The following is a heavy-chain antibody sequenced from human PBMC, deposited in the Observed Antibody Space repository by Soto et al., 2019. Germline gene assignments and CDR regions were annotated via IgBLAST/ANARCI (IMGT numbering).Heavy chain of an antibody. J-gene: IGHJ5*02. CDR3: ARDPATGSAVRDWFDP. V-gene: IGHV1-69*06. CDR1: GGTFSSYA. CDR2: IIPIFGTA. D-gene: IGHD3-10*01. Sequence: QVQLVQSGAEVKKPGSSVKVSCKASGGTFSSYAISWVRQAPGQGLEWMGGIIPIFGTANYAQKFKGRVTISADKSTSTAYMKVSRVRCEETAVYYCARDPATGSAVRDWFDPWGQGTLVTVSS.